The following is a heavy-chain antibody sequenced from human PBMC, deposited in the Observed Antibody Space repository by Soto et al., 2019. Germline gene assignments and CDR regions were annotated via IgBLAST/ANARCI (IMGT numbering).Heavy chain of an antibody. D-gene: IGHD1-26*01. V-gene: IGHV3-23*01. J-gene: IGHJ4*02. CDR2: ISGSGGST. CDR3: ATGHSYCVNRAE. Sequence: EVQLLESGGGLVQPGGSLRLSCAASGFTFSSYAMRWVRQAPGKGLEWVSAISGSGGSTYYADSVKGRFTITRDNSKNTLFLRMISLIAEETAVDYCATGHSYCVNRAEGGQGTLVTVSS. CDR1: GFTFSSYA.